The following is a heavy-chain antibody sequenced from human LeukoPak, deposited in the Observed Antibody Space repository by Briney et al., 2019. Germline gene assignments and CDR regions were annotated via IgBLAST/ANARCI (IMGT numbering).Heavy chain of an antibody. CDR2: TSYDGSDK. V-gene: IGHV3-30-3*01. J-gene: IGHJ4*02. CDR1: GFTFINYV. CDR3: ARDPRGGGWYGDY. D-gene: IGHD6-19*01. Sequence: GGSLRLSCAASGFTFINYVIHWVRQAPGRGLEWVAVTSYDGSDKWYADSVKGRFTISRDNSKNTVYLQMNSLRPEDTAVYYCARDPRGGGWYGDYWGQGTLVTVSS.